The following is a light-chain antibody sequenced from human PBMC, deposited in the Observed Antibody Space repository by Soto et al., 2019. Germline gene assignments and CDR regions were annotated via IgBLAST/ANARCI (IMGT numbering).Light chain of an antibody. CDR2: EVN. CDR1: SSDVGGYNY. J-gene: IGLJ1*01. V-gene: IGLV2-8*01. Sequence: QSALTQPPSASVSPGQLVTISCTGTSSDVGGYNYVSWYQQHPGKAPKLIIYEVNKRPSGVPDRFSGSKSGNTASLTVSGLQAEDEADYYCSSYAGTPFVFGTGTKVTVL. CDR3: SSYAGTPFV.